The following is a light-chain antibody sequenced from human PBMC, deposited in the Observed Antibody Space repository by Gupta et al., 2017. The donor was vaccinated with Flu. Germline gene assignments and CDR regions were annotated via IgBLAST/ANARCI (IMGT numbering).Light chain of an antibody. J-gene: IGLJ3*02. CDR3: AASDDSLSGWV. CDR2: RNN. Sequence: QSVLTQPPSAAGTPGQRVTISCSGSSSNVGSNYVYWYQQLPGTAPKLLIYRNNQRRSGVPDRFSGSKSGTSASLAIIGLRAEDEADYYCAASDDSLSGWVFGGGTKLTVL. CDR1: SSNVGSNY. V-gene: IGLV1-47*01.